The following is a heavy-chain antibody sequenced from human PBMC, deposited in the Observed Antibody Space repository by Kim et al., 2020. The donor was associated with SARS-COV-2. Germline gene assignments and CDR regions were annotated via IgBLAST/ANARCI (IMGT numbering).Heavy chain of an antibody. V-gene: IGHV4-34*01. CDR3: ARGGVFYYGDYDGGPYYYYSGMDV. CDR2: INHSGST. D-gene: IGHD4-17*01. J-gene: IGHJ6*02. CDR1: GGSFSGYY. Sequence: SETLSLTCAVYGGSFSGYYWSWIRQPPGKGLEWIGEINHSGSTNYNPSLKSRVTISVDTSKNQFSLKLSSVTAADTAVYYCARGGVFYYGDYDGGPYYYYSGMDVWGQGTTVTVSS.